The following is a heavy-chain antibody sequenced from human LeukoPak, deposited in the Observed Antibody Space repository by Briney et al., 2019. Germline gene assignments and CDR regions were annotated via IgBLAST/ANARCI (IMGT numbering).Heavy chain of an antibody. D-gene: IGHD5-18*01. V-gene: IGHV1-2*02. CDR3: ARSAYNYGYVYFDH. Sequence: ASVRVSCQASVYTFTGCFIHYVRQAPGQGLAWVGWIDPNSDNIRYSETFKDRVTMTRDTSTNTAYMELSWLRSDDTAVYYFARSAYNYGYVYFDHWGQGTLVIVSS. J-gene: IGHJ4*02. CDR2: IDPNSDNI. CDR1: VYTFTGCF.